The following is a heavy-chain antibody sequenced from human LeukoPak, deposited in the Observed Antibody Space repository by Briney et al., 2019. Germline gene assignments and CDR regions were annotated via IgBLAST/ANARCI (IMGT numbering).Heavy chain of an antibody. J-gene: IGHJ6*02. D-gene: IGHD1-7*01. V-gene: IGHV1-69*04. Sequence: GSSVKVSCKASGGTFSSYAISWVRQAPGQGLEWMGRIIPILGIANYAQKFQGRVTITADKSTSTAYMELSSLRSEDTAVYYCARGALELPHYYYGMDVWGQGTTVTVSS. CDR3: ARGALELPHYYYGMDV. CDR2: IIPILGIA. CDR1: GGTFSSYA.